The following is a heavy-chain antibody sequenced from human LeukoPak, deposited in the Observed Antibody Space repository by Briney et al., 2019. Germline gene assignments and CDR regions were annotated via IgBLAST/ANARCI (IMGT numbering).Heavy chain of an antibody. V-gene: IGHV3-53*01. Sequence: GGSLRLSCAASGFTVSSNYMSWVRQAPGKGLEWVSVIYSGGSTYYSDSVKGRFTISRDNSKNTLYLQMNSLRAEDTAVYYCARGYYDSSAYYPTYFDYWGQGTLVTVSS. J-gene: IGHJ4*02. CDR2: IYSGGST. CDR1: GFTVSSNY. CDR3: ARGYYDSSAYYPTYFDY. D-gene: IGHD3-22*01.